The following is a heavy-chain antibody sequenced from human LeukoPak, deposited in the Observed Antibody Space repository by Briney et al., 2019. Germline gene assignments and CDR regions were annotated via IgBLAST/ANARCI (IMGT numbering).Heavy chain of an antibody. CDR2: IYPGDSDT. V-gene: IGHV5-51*01. CDR1: GYSFTSYW. D-gene: IGHD6-19*01. Sequence: GESLKISCKGSGYSFTSYWIGWVRQMPGKGLEWMGIIYPGDSDTRYSPSFQGQVTISADKSISTAYLQWSSLKASDTAMYYCARFSHSSGWFTGYFDYWGQGTLVTVSS. CDR3: ARFSHSSGWFTGYFDY. J-gene: IGHJ4*02.